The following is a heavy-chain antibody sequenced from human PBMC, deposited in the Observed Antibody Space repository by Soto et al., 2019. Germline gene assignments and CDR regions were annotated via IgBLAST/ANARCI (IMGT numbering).Heavy chain of an antibody. D-gene: IGHD6-13*01. CDR3: AHRRGIAAAGTFWFDP. Sequence: QITLKESGPTLVKPTQTLTLTCTFSGFLLSTSGVGVGWIRQPPGKALEWLALIYWDDDKRYSPSLKSRLTITKDTSKNQVVLTMTNMDPVDTATYYCAHRRGIAAAGTFWFDPWGQGTLVTVSS. V-gene: IGHV2-5*02. CDR2: IYWDDDK. CDR1: GFLLSTSGVG. J-gene: IGHJ5*02.